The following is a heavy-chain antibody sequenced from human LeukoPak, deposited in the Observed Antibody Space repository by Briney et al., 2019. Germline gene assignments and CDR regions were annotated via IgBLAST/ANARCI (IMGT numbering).Heavy chain of an antibody. V-gene: IGHV1-69*01. CDR1: GGTFSSYA. CDR2: IIPIFGTA. Sequence: GASVKVSCKASGGTFSSYAISWVRQAPGQGLEWMGGIIPIFGTANYAQKFQGRVTITADESTSTAYMELSGLRSEDTAVYYCAREGTVTTFDYWGQGTLVTVSS. D-gene: IGHD4-17*01. CDR3: AREGTVTTFDY. J-gene: IGHJ4*02.